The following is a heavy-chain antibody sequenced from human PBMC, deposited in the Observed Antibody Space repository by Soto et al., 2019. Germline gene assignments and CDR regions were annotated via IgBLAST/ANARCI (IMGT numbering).Heavy chain of an antibody. CDR3: AAFGYNYGYFVY. CDR1: GFTFSSYA. J-gene: IGHJ4*02. CDR2: ISGSGDRT. D-gene: IGHD5-18*01. Sequence: PVGSLRLSCAASGFTFSSYAMSWVRQAPGRGLEWVSAISGSGDRTYYADSVKGRFTIARDNSKNTLYLQMNSLRAEDTAVYYCAAFGYNYGYFVYCGQGTLVTVSS. V-gene: IGHV3-23*01.